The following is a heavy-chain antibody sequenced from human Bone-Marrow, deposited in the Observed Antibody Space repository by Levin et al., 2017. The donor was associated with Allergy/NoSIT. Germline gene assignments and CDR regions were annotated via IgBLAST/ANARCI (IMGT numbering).Heavy chain of an antibody. CDR3: ARDGPGGGKNY. CDR1: GFTFSSYA. Sequence: GESLKISCAASGFTFSSYAMHWVRQAPGKGLEWVAFISYDGTYKYYADSLKGRFTISRDNSRNTLYLQMNSLRTDDTAIYYCARDGPGGGKNYWGQGTLVTVSS. CDR2: ISYDGTYK. D-gene: IGHD4-23*01. V-gene: IGHV3-30*04. J-gene: IGHJ4*02.